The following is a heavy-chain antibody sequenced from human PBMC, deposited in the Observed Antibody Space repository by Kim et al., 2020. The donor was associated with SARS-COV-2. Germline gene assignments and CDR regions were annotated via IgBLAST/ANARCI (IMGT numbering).Heavy chain of an antibody. CDR2: ISGSGGST. J-gene: IGHJ4*02. CDR3: AKDPGAMGFGELLSFDVFIVMGY. CDR1: GFTFSSYA. V-gene: IGHV3-23*01. D-gene: IGHD3-10*01. Sequence: GGSLRLSCAASGFTFSSYAMSWVRQAPGKGLEWVSAISGSGGSTYYADSVKGRFTISRDNSKNTLYLQMNSLRAEDTAVYYCAKDPGAMGFGELLSFDVFIVMGYWGQGTLVTVSS.